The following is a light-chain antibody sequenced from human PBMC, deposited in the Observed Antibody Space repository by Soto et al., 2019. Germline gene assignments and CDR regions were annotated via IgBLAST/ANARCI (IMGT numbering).Light chain of an antibody. Sequence: PMTQSPSSVSASLGDTVTITCRSSEDISTWLAWYQQKPGKAPKLLIYAASSLQSGVPSRFSGSGSGTEFTLTISSLQPDDFATYYCQHDNSYSEAFGQGTKVDIK. V-gene: IGKV1-12*01. CDR2: AAS. J-gene: IGKJ1*01. CDR3: QHDNSYSEA. CDR1: EDISTW.